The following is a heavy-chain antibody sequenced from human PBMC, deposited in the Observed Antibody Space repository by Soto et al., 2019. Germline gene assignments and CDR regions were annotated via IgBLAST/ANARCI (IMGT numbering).Heavy chain of an antibody. CDR3: ARDLYDSSGYCPFDH. CDR1: GFPFSRYE. Sequence: EVQLVESGGGLVQPGGPLRLSCAVSGFPFSRYEMHWVRQAPGKGLEWVSFISSTGSAIYYAGSVKGRFTISRDNAKNSLYLQMHSLRAEDTAVYYCARDLYDSSGYCPFDHWGQGTLVTVSS. V-gene: IGHV3-48*03. CDR2: ISSTGSAI. J-gene: IGHJ4*02. D-gene: IGHD3-22*01.